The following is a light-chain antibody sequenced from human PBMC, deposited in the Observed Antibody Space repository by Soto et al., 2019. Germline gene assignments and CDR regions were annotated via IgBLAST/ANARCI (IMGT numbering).Light chain of an antibody. CDR2: DAS. V-gene: IGKV1-5*01. J-gene: IGKJ1*01. CDR1: QSTSSY. CDR3: QQYHSYWT. Sequence: DIQMTQSPSTLSASVGDRVTITCRASQSTSSYLAWYQQKPGKAPKLLIYDASSLESGVPQRFSGSGSGTEFTLTISSLQTDDFSTYYCQQYHSYWTFGQGTKVDIK.